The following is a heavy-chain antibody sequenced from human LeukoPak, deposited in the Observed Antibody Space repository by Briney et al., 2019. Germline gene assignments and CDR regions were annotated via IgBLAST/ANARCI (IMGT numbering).Heavy chain of an antibody. CDR3: ARDLYDSSGYFVRGFDY. D-gene: IGHD3-22*01. V-gene: IGHV1-69*13. Sequence: ASVKVSCKASGGTFGSYAISWVRQAPGQGLEWMGGIIPIFGTANYAQKFQGRVTITADESTSTAYMELSSLRSEDTAVYYCARDLYDSSGYFVRGFDYWGQGTLVTVSS. J-gene: IGHJ4*02. CDR2: IIPIFGTA. CDR1: GGTFGSYA.